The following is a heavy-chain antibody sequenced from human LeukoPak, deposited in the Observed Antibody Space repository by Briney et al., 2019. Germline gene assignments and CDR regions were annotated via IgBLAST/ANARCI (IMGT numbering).Heavy chain of an antibody. CDR1: GGSISSYY. J-gene: IGHJ4*02. Sequence: SETLSLTCTVSGGSISSYYWSWIRQPPGKGLEWIGYIYYSGSTNYNPSLKSRVTISVDTSKNQFSLKLSSVTAADTAAYYCARATFDYWGQGTLVTVFS. CDR3: ARATFDY. V-gene: IGHV4-59*01. CDR2: IYYSGST.